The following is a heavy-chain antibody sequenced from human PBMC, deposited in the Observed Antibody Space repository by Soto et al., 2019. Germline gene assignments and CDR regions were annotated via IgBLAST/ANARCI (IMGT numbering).Heavy chain of an antibody. J-gene: IGHJ5*02. Sequence: GGSLRLSCAASGFTFSSYGMHWVRQAPGKGLEWVAVISYDGSNKYYADSVKGRFTISRDNSKNTLYLQINSLRAEDTAVDYCAKDKDLGIVVVPAASPNWFDPWGQGTLVTVSS. CDR1: GFTFSSYG. CDR3: AKDKDLGIVVVPAASPNWFDP. D-gene: IGHD2-2*03. V-gene: IGHV3-30*18. CDR2: ISYDGSNK.